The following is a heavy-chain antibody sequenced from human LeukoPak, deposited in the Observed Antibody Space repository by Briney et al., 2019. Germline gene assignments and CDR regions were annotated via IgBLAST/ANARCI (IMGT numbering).Heavy chain of an antibody. CDR1: GFTFSSYR. Sequence: GGSLRLSCAASGFTFSSYRMNWVRQAPGKGLEWVSSISSSSSYIYYADSVKGRFTISRDNAKSSLYLQMNSLRAEDTAVYYCARDGIVATIRYFDYWGQGTLVTVSS. CDR3: ARDGIVATIRYFDY. J-gene: IGHJ4*02. CDR2: ISSSSSYI. D-gene: IGHD5-12*01. V-gene: IGHV3-21*01.